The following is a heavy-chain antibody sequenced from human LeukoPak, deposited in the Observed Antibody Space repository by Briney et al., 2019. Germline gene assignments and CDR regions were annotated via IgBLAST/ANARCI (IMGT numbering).Heavy chain of an antibody. D-gene: IGHD3-22*01. V-gene: IGHV1-18*01. CDR2: ISAYSGHT. Sequence: ASVKASFKASGYTFTNYGISWVRQAPGQGLEWMGWISAYSGHTNYAQKLQGRVTITTDTSTTTAYMELRSLRSDDTAVYYCARSGVGYYYDSSGYYPLDYWGQGTLVTVSS. CDR3: ARSGVGYYYDSSGYYPLDY. J-gene: IGHJ4*02. CDR1: GYTFTNYG.